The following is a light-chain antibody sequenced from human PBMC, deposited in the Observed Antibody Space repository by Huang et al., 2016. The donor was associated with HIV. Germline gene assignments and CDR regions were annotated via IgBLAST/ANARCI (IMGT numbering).Light chain of an antibody. V-gene: IGKV3-20*01. Sequence: EIVLTQSPGTLSLSPGERGTLYCRASQSVSSSYLAWYQQKPGQAPRLLIYGASSRATGIPDRFSGSGSGTDFTLTISRLEPEDFAVYFCQQYGSSSLTFGGGTKVDIK. CDR2: GAS. J-gene: IGKJ4*01. CDR3: QQYGSSSLT. CDR1: QSVSSSY.